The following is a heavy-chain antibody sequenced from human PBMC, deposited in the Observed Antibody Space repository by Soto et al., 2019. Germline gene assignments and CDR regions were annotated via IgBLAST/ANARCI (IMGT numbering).Heavy chain of an antibody. Sequence: SETLSLTCTVSGGSIISGAYYWSWIRQHPGKGLEWIGHIYYSGSTSYNPSLKSRLTISVATSKNQFSLKLSSVTAADTAVYFCARAPLCSVVSCYPQSYYYYGMDVWGEGPTVTVSA. V-gene: IGHV4-31*03. CDR1: GGSIISGAYY. J-gene: IGHJ6*04. CDR3: ARAPLCSVVSCYPQSYYYYGMDV. CDR2: IYYSGST. D-gene: IGHD2-15*01.